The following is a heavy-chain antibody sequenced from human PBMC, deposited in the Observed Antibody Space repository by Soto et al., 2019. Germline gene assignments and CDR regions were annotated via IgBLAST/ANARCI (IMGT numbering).Heavy chain of an antibody. CDR3: ARGSIVVVVAPDV. D-gene: IGHD2-15*01. CDR1: GGSFSGYY. V-gene: IGHV4-34*01. CDR2: INHSGST. Sequence: SETLSLTCAVYGGSFSGYYWSWIRQPPGKGLEWIGEINHSGSTNYNPSLKSRVTISVDTSKNQFSLKLSSVTAADTAVYYCARGSIVVVVAPDVWGQGTTVTVSS. J-gene: IGHJ6*02.